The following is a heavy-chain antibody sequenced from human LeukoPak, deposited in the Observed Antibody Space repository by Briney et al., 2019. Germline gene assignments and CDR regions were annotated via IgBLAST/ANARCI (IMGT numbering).Heavy chain of an antibody. Sequence: AGGSLRLSCAASGFTFSSYWMHWVRHGRGKGLVWVSRINSDASVTEYADSVKGRFTIYRDNAKNTLFLQMNSLRAEDTSVYYCASGAYYHDYWGQGTLVTVSS. CDR2: INSDASVT. J-gene: IGHJ4*02. D-gene: IGHD3-22*01. CDR3: ASGAYYHDY. V-gene: IGHV3-74*03. CDR1: GFTFSSYW.